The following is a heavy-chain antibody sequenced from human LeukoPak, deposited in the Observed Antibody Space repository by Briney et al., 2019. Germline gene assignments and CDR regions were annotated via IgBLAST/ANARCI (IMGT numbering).Heavy chain of an antibody. Sequence: PGGSLRLSCAASGFTFSSYSMNWVRQAPGKGLEWVSSISSSSSYIYYADSVKGRFTISRDNAKKSLYLQMKSLRAEDTAVYYCARVKIAARPFDYWGQGTLVTVSS. CDR3: ARVKIAARPFDY. V-gene: IGHV3-21*01. D-gene: IGHD6-6*01. J-gene: IGHJ4*02. CDR2: ISSSSSYI. CDR1: GFTFSSYS.